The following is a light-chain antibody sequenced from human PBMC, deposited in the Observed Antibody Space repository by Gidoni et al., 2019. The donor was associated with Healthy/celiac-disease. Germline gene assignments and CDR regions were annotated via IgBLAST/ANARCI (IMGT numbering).Light chain of an antibody. CDR2: AAS. CDR1: QSISSY. CDR3: QQSYSTPGT. V-gene: IGKV1-39*01. J-gene: IGKJ4*01. Sequence: DIQLTQSPSSLSASVGDRVTITCRASQSISSYLNLYQQKPGQAPKLLIYAASSLQSRVPSRFSGSGSGIDFTLTISSLQPEDVATYHCQQSYSTPGTFXGXTKVEIK.